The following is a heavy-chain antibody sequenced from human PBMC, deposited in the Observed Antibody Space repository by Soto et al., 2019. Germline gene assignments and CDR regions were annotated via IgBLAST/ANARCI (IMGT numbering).Heavy chain of an antibody. V-gene: IGHV6-1*01. CDR3: ARDHNDILTGSPLRWGAYYYYYGMDV. CDR1: GDSVSSNSAA. CDR2: TYYRSKWYN. D-gene: IGHD3-9*01. J-gene: IGHJ6*02. Sequence: SQTLSLTCAISGDSVSSNSAAWNWIRQSPSRGLEWLGRTYYRSKWYNDYAVSVKSRITINPGTSKNQFSLQLNSVTPEDTAVYYCARDHNDILTGSPLRWGAYYYYYGMDVWGQGTTVTVSS.